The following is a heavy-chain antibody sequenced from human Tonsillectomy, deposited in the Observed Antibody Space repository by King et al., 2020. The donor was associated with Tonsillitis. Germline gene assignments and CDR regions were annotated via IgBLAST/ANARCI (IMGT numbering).Heavy chain of an antibody. J-gene: IGHJ6*02. V-gene: IGHV1-2*02. CDR1: GYTFTGYY. D-gene: IGHD1-26*01. CDR3: ASVRCNVGASTRPGECSPSEYYAMDV. Sequence: MQLVQSGAEVKKPGASVKVSCKASGYTFTGYYIHWVRQAPGQGLEWTGWINPNSGGTNYAQKFQGRFTMTRDTSISTVYMELSRLRSDDTAEYYCASVRCNVGASTRPGECSPSEYYAMDVWGQGTTVTVSS. CDR2: INPNSGGT.